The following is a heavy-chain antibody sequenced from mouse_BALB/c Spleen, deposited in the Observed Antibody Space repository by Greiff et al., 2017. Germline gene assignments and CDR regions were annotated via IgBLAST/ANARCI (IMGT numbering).Heavy chain of an antibody. J-gene: IGHJ4*01. CDR2: ISSGGSYT. CDR1: GFTFSSYA. V-gene: IGHV5-9-4*01. CDR3: AREGPYAMDY. Sequence: EVKLMESGGGLVKPGGSLKLSCAASGFTFSSYAMSWVRQSPEKRLEWVAEISSGGSYTYYPDTVTGRFTISRDNAKNTLYLEMSSLRSEDTAMYYCAREGPYAMDYWGQGTSVTVSS.